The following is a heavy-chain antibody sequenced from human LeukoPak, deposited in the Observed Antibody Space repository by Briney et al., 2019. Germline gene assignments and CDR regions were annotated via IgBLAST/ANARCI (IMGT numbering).Heavy chain of an antibody. CDR3: ARAPKVGRYYYYYYMDV. V-gene: IGHV1-18*01. CDR1: GYTFTSYG. Sequence: RASVTVSCKASGYTFTSYGISWVRQAPGQGLEWMGWISAYNGNTNYAQKLQGRVTMTTDTSTSTAYMELRSLRSDDTAVYYCARAPKVGRYYYYYYMDVWGKGTTVTISS. D-gene: IGHD3-10*01. CDR2: ISAYNGNT. J-gene: IGHJ6*03.